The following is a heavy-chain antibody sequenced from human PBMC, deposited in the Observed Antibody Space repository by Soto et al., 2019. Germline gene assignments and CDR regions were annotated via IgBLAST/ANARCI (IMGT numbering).Heavy chain of an antibody. CDR3: ARDLDFGGNSGTFDV. Sequence: PGESLKISCKVFGYSFNSYWIAWVRQRPGKGLEWMGIIYPSNSDTKYSPSFQGQVTISADESISTAYLQWSSLKASDTAMYFCARDLDFGGNSGTFDVWGQGTMVTVSS. J-gene: IGHJ3*01. CDR2: IYPSNSDT. D-gene: IGHD2-21*02. CDR1: GYSFNSYW. V-gene: IGHV5-51*01.